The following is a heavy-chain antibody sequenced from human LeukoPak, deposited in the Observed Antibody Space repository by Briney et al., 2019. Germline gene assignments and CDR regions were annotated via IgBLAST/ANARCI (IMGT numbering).Heavy chain of an antibody. Sequence: ASETLSLTCTVSGGSISSYYWSWIRQPPGKGLEWIGYIYYSGSTNYNPPLKSRVAGALDSSKSQFSVTLSSVTAADTGLYYSARRQKYRRGYTVTDLGSGYLYYSGQGTLATVSS. CDR1: GGSISSYY. CDR2: IYYSGST. CDR3: ARRQKYRRGYTVTDLGSGYLYY. V-gene: IGHV4-59*12. J-gene: IGHJ4*02. D-gene: IGHD3-22*01.